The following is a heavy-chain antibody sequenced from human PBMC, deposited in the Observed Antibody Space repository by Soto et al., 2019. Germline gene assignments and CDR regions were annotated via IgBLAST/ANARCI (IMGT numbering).Heavy chain of an antibody. V-gene: IGHV4-31*03. CDR2: IYYSGST. CDR3: VGQSDFWSDYYDVVPFDY. CDR1: GGPISSGSYY. J-gene: IGHJ4*02. D-gene: IGHD3-3*01. Sequence: SETLSLTCTVSGGPISSGSYYWSWIRQHPGKGLEWIGYIYYSGSTYYNPSLKSRVTISVDTSKNQFSLKLSSVTAADTAVYYCVGQSDFWSDYYDVVPFDYWGQGTLVTVSS.